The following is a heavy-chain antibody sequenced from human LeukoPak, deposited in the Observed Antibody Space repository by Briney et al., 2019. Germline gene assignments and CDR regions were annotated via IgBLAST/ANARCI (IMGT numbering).Heavy chain of an antibody. CDR3: ARTIVVVPAAMVRGAAFDY. J-gene: IGHJ4*02. D-gene: IGHD2-2*01. CDR2: IYYSGST. CDR1: GGSICSYY. V-gene: IGHV4-59*01. Sequence: PSETLSLTCTVSGGSICSYYWSWIRQPPGKGLEWIGYIYYSGSTNYNPSLKSRVTISVDTSKNQFSLRLSSVTAADTAVYYCARTIVVVPAAMVRGAAFDYWGQGTLVTASS.